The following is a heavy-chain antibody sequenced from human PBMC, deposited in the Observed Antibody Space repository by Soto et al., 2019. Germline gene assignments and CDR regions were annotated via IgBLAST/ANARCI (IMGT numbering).Heavy chain of an antibody. V-gene: IGHV3-21*01. CDR2: ISSSSSYI. D-gene: IGHD3-10*01. CDR1: GFTFSSYS. CDR3: ARDLMWFGRPGAFDI. Sequence: EVQLVESGGGLVQPGGSLRLSCAASGFTFSSYSMNWVRQAPGKGLEWVSSISSSSSYIYYADSVKGRFTISRDNAKNSLDLQMNSLRAEDTAVYYCARDLMWFGRPGAFDIWGQGTMVTVSS. J-gene: IGHJ3*02.